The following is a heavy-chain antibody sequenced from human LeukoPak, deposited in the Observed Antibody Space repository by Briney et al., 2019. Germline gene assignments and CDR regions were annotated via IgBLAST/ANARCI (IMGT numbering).Heavy chain of an antibody. J-gene: IGHJ6*02. CDR3: ARATTVISYYYGMDV. D-gene: IGHD3-10*01. CDR1: GFTFSSYA. CDR2: ISYDGSNK. Sequence: GGSLRLSCAASGFTFSSYAMHWVRQAPGKGLEWVAVISYDGSNKYYADSVKGRFTISRDNSKNTPYLQMNSLRAEDTAVYYCARATTVISYYYGMDVWGQGTTVTVSS. V-gene: IGHV3-30*14.